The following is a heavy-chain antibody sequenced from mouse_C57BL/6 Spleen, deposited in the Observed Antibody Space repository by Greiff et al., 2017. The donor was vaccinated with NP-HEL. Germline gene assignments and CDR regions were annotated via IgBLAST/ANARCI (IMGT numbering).Heavy chain of an antibody. CDR1: GYTFTSYW. Sequence: QVQLQQSGAELAKPGASVKLSCKASGYTFTSYWMHWVKQRPGPGLEWIGYLNPSSGYTKYNQKFKDKATLTADKSSSTAYMQLSSLTYEDSAVYYCAREGTTVVAAYYAMDYWGQGTSVTVSS. D-gene: IGHD1-1*01. J-gene: IGHJ4*01. CDR3: AREGTTVVAAYYAMDY. V-gene: IGHV1-7*01. CDR2: LNPSSGYT.